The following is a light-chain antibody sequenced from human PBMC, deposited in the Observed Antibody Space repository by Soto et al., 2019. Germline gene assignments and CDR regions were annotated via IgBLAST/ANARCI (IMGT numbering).Light chain of an antibody. V-gene: IGKV3-11*01. Sequence: EIVLTQSPATLSLSPGERATLSCRASQSVSSYLAWYQQKPGQAPRLLIYDASNRATGIPGRFSGSGSGTDFPLTISSLEPEDFAVYYCQQRSNWPLTFGGGTKVEIK. J-gene: IGKJ4*01. CDR2: DAS. CDR1: QSVSSY. CDR3: QQRSNWPLT.